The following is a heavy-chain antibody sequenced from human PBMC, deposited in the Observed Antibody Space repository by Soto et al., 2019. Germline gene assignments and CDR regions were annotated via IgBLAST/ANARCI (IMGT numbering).Heavy chain of an antibody. CDR1: GFTFSSYG. J-gene: IGHJ6*02. D-gene: IGHD3-22*01. V-gene: IGHV3-23*01. CDR3: AKLEVRFGNAMDV. Sequence: GGSLRLSCAASGFTFSSYGMHWVRQAPGKGLEWVSAISADGGTTSYADSVRGRFTISRDISKNTLYLQMNSLRAEDTAVYYCAKLEVRFGNAMDVWGQGTMVTVSS. CDR2: ISADGGTT.